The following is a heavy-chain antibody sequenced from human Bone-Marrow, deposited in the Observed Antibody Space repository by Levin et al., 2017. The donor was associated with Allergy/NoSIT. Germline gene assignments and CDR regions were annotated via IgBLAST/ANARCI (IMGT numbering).Heavy chain of an antibody. CDR3: ARRPTSFGVFRVYWYFDL. D-gene: IGHD3-3*01. Sequence: RGESLKISCKASGYTFTDNWIGWVRQTPGKGLEWMGIIWPGDSDTKYSPSFEGQVTISVDKSTNTVFLQWSSLKASDTAIYYCARRPTSFGVFRVYWYFDLWGRGTLVTVSS. J-gene: IGHJ2*01. CDR2: IWPGDSDT. CDR1: GYTFTDNW. V-gene: IGHV5-51*01.